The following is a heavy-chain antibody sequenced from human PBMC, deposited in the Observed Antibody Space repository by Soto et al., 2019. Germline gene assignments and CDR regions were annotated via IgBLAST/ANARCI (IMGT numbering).Heavy chain of an antibody. V-gene: IGHV4-31*03. CDR1: GGSISSGGYY. CDR3: ARGVKYYYDSSGYYLASYYYYGMDV. CDR2: IYYSGST. Sequence: SETLSLTCTVSGGSISSGGYYWSWIRQHPGKGLEWIGYIYYSGSTYYNPSLKSRVTISVDTSKNQFYLKLSSVNAADTAVYYCARGVKYYYDSSGYYLASYYYYGMDVWGQGTTVTVSS. J-gene: IGHJ6*02. D-gene: IGHD3-22*01.